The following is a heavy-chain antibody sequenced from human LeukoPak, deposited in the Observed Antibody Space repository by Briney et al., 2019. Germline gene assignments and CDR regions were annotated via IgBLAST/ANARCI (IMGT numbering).Heavy chain of an antibody. CDR3: VIVRGYFDSSGTDY. D-gene: IGHD3-9*01. CDR2: ITSTGGNT. J-gene: IGHJ4*02. CDR1: GFTFSSCT. Sequence: PGRSLRLSCAASGFTFSSCTVHWVRQAPGKGLEFVSAITSTGGNTYYADSVTGRFTLSRDNSKNTLYLQMSSLRAEDTAVYYCVIVRGYFDSSGTDYWGQGTLVTVSS. V-gene: IGHV3-64D*06.